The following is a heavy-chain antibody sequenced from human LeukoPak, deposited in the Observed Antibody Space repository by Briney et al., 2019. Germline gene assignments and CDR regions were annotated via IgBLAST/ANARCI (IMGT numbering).Heavy chain of an antibody. Sequence: GRSLRLSCAASGFTFDDYATHWVRQAPGKGLEWVSGISWNSGSIGYADSVKGRFTISRDNAKNSLYLQMNSLRAEDKALYYCAKGQDVVVPAALNYWGQGTLVTVSS. J-gene: IGHJ4*02. CDR3: AKGQDVVVPAALNY. CDR2: ISWNSGSI. D-gene: IGHD2-2*01. CDR1: GFTFDDYA. V-gene: IGHV3-9*01.